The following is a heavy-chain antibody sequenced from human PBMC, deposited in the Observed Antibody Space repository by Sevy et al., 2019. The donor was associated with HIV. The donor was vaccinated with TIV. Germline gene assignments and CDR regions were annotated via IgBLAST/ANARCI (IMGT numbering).Heavy chain of an antibody. J-gene: IGHJ6*03. CDR1: VFTFSSYG. D-gene: IGHD3-10*01. V-gene: IGHV3-30*02. CDR3: ANQGLLSIGELLANYYYYYYMDV. Sequence: GGSLRLSCAASVFTFSSYGMHWVRQAPGKGLEWVAFIRYDGSNKYYADSVKGRFTISRDNSKNTLYLQMNSLRAEDTADYYCANQGLLSIGELLANYYYYYYMDVWGKGTTVTVSS. CDR2: IRYDGSNK.